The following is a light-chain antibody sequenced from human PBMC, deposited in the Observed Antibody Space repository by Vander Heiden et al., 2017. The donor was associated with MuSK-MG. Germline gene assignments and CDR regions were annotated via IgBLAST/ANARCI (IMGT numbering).Light chain of an antibody. V-gene: IGKV3-15*01. CDR3: QLNENWLSLT. Sequence: EIVITPYPASLSVSPGERATLSCRSSQSVSSNLARYWQKPGQAPMLLIYGAPTRANVIPVMFSGSGYGIEFTLTISSQQSEDFAVYYCQLNENWLSLTFGGGTKVEIK. CDR1: QSVSSN. CDR2: GAP. J-gene: IGKJ4*01.